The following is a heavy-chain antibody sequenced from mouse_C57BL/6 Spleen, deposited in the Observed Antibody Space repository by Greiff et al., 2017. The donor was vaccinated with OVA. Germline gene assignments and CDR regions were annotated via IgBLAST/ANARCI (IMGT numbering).Heavy chain of an antibody. CDR3: ARGGWLLWFAY. J-gene: IGHJ3*01. CDR1: GFTFSDYG. Sequence: EVQVVESGGGLVKPGGSLKLSCAASGFTFSDYGMHWVRQAPEKGLEWVAYISSGSSTIYYADTVKGRFTISRDNAKNTLFLQMTSLRSEDTAMYYCARGGWLLWFAYWGQGTLVTVSA. V-gene: IGHV5-17*01. D-gene: IGHD2-3*01. CDR2: ISSGSSTI.